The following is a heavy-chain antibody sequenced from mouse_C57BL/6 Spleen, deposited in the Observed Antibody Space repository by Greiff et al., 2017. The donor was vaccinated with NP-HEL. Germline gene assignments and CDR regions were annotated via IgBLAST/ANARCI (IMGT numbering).Heavy chain of an antibody. D-gene: IGHD1-1*01. CDR1: GYSFTSYY. CDR3: ARVGVYYGSSYEDY. Sequence: QVQLQQSGPELVKPGASVKISCKASGYSFTSYYIHWVKQRPGQGLEWIGWIYPGSGNTKYNEKFKGKATLTADTSSSTAYMQLSSLTSEDSAVYYCARVGVYYGSSYEDYWGQGTTLTVSS. J-gene: IGHJ2*01. CDR2: IYPGSGNT. V-gene: IGHV1-66*01.